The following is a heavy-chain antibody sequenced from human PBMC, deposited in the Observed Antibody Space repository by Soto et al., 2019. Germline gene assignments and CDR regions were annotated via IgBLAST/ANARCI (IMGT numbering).Heavy chain of an antibody. CDR2: MSHSGGT. D-gene: IGHD1-1*01. J-gene: IGHJ3*02. Sequence: QVQLQQWGAGLLKPSETLSLTCAVYGGFVSSGSYYWSWIRQPPGKGLECIGEMSHSGGTHFNPSLKSRVTISVDTSKNQFSLRMSSVTAADTALYYCARVERGTVTTVVDAFDIWGPGTMVTVSA. V-gene: IGHV4-34*01. CDR1: GGFVSSGSYY. CDR3: ARVERGTVTTVVDAFDI.